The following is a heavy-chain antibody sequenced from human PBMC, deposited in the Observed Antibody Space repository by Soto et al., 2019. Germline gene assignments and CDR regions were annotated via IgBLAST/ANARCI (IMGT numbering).Heavy chain of an antibody. V-gene: IGHV3-23*01. Sequence: GESLRLSCAASGFTFSSYAMTWVRQAPGKGLEWVSAISGSGGSTYYADSVKGRFTISRDNSKNTLYLQMNNLRAEDTAVCYCAKGLPSLHGFVLVPAAMSPFDYWGQGTLVTVSS. D-gene: IGHD2-2*01. CDR3: AKGLPSLHGFVLVPAAMSPFDY. J-gene: IGHJ4*02. CDR1: GFTFSSYA. CDR2: ISGSGGST.